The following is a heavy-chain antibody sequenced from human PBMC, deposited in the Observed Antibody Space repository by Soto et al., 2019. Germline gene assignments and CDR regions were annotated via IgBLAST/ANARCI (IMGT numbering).Heavy chain of an antibody. CDR2: IYYSGST. V-gene: IGHV4-59*08. D-gene: IGHD5-18*01. CDR1: GGSISSYY. CDR3: TSIYQKYIYGARPYYYYYDMDV. Sequence: TETLSLTCAVSGGSISSYYWSWIRQPPGKELERIGYIYYSGSTNYNPSLKSRVTISIGTSKNQFSLNLSSVTAADKALYYCTSIYQKYIYGARPYYYYYDMDVWGQGTTVTVSS. J-gene: IGHJ6*02.